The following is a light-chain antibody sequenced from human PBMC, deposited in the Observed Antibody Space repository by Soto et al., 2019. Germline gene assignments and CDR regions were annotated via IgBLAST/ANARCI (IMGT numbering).Light chain of an antibody. J-gene: IGLJ1*01. CDR3: ATWDGSLSAYV. Sequence: QSVLTQSPSASGTPGQGVTISFSGSSSNIGSNTVDWYQQFPGTAPKLLIYSNIKRPSGVPDRFSGSKSVTSASLAIRGLQSEDEADYFCATWDGSLSAYVFGTGTKVTVL. CDR1: SSNIGSNT. CDR2: SNI. V-gene: IGLV1-44*01.